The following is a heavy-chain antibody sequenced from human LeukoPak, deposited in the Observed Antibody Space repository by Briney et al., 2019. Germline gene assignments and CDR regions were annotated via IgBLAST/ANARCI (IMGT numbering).Heavy chain of an antibody. CDR2: IYYSGST. CDR3: ARPIMITFGGVIAAWFDP. D-gene: IGHD3-16*02. Sequence: SETLSLTCTVSGGSISSSSYYWGWIRQPPEKGLEWIGSIYYSGSTYYNPSLKSRVTISVDTSKNQFSLKLSSVTAADTAVYYCARPIMITFGGVIAAWFDPWGQGTLVTVSS. V-gene: IGHV4-39*01. J-gene: IGHJ5*02. CDR1: GGSISSSSYY.